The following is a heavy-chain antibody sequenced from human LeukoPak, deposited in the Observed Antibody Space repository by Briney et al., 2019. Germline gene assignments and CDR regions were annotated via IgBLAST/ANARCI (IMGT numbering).Heavy chain of an antibody. CDR2: INHSGST. V-gene: IGHV4-34*01. D-gene: IGHD3-10*01. J-gene: IGHJ5*02. CDR3: ARDSGTTGEVKFDP. Sequence: SETLSLTCAVYGGSFSGYYWSWIRQPPEKGLEWIGEINHSGSTNYNPSLKSRVTISVDTSKNKFSLKLSSVTAADTAVYYCARDSGTTGEVKFDPWGQGTLVTVSS. CDR1: GGSFSGYY.